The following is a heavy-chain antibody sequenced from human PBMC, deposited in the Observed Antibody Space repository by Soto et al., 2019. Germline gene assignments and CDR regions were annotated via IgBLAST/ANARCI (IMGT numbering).Heavy chain of an antibody. Sequence: SETLSLTCAVYGGSFSGYYWSWIRQPPGKGLEWIGEINHSGSTNYNPSLKSRVTISVDTSKNQFSLKLSSVTAADTAVYYCARGLRFLLPLGYGMDVWGQGTTVTVSS. J-gene: IGHJ6*02. V-gene: IGHV4-34*01. CDR3: ARGLRFLLPLGYGMDV. CDR2: INHSGST. D-gene: IGHD3-3*01. CDR1: GGSFSGYY.